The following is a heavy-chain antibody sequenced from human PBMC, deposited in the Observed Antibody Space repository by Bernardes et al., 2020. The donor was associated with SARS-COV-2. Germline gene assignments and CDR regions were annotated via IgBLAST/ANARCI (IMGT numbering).Heavy chain of an antibody. CDR2: ISSSSSYI. CDR1: GFSFSTYS. J-gene: IGHJ3*02. V-gene: IGHV3-21*01. CDR3: ARCDDTDDAFNI. Sequence: GGSLRLSCAASGFSFSTYSMNWVRQAPGKGLEWVSLISSSSSYIYYADSLKGRFTISRDNAKNSLFLQMNSLRAEDTAVYYCARCDDTDDAFNIWGQGTMVTVSS. D-gene: IGHD3-22*01.